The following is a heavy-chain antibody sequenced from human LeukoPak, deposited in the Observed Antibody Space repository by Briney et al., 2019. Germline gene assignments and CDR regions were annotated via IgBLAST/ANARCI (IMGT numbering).Heavy chain of an antibody. D-gene: IGHD6-19*01. CDR1: GGTLSSYA. J-gene: IGHJ6*02. V-gene: IGHV1-69*04. CDR3: ARDLAVAGTLDGMDV. CDR2: IIPIFGIA. Sequence: PAASVKVSCKASGGTLSSYAISWVRQAPGQGLEWMGRIIPIFGIANYAQKFQGRVTITADKSTSTAYMELSSLRSEDTAVYYCARDLAVAGTLDGMDVWGQGTTVTVSS.